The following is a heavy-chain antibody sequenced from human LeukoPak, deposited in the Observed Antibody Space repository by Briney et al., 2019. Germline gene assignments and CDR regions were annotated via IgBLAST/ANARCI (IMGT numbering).Heavy chain of an antibody. CDR3: VKDSGPSLGIDSDGFEI. V-gene: IGHV3-9*01. CDR2: IAWNGYTT. Sequence: GRSLRLSCAASGFTFDDYAMHWVRHTPGKGLEWVSGIAWNGYTTDFADSVKGRFTISRDNAKNRLYLEMNSLRTEDTALYYCVKDSGPSLGIDSDGFEIWGQGTMVTVSS. J-gene: IGHJ3*02. D-gene: IGHD7-27*01. CDR1: GFTFDDYA.